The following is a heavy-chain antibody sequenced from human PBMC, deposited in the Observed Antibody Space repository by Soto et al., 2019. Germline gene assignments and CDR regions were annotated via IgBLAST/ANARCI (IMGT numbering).Heavy chain of an antibody. CDR3: ARVIVGAALKFDY. J-gene: IGHJ4*02. CDR1: GGSISSSSYY. D-gene: IGHD1-26*01. V-gene: IGHV4-39*01. CDR2: IYYSGST. Sequence: PSETLSLTCTVSGGSISSSSYYWGWIRQPPGKGLEWIGSIYYSGSTYYNPSLKSRVTISVDTSKNQFSLKLSSVTAADTAVYYCARVIVGAALKFDYWGQGTLVTVSS.